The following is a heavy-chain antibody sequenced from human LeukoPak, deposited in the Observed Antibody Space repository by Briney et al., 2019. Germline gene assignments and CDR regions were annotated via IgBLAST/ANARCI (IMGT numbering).Heavy chain of an antibody. CDR3: ARARFLEWLFFDY. CDR1: GGSISSGDYY. J-gene: IGHJ4*02. Sequence: PSQTLSLTCTVSGGSISSGDYYWSWIRQPPGKGLGWMGYIYYSGNTSYNPSLKSRVTISVDTSKNQFSLKLSSVTAADTAVYYCARARFLEWLFFDYWGQGTLVTVSS. D-gene: IGHD3-3*01. CDR2: IYYSGNT. V-gene: IGHV4-30-4*08.